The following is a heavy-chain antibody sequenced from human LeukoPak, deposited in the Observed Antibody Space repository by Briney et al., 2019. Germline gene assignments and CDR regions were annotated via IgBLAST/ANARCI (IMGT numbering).Heavy chain of an antibody. V-gene: IGHV4-59*08. J-gene: IGHJ6*03. CDR2: IYYSGST. D-gene: IGHD3-10*01. CDR3: ARSGGSGSYYLPYYYYYYMDV. CDR1: GGSISSYY. Sequence: SETLSLTCTVSGGSISSYYWSWIRQPPGKGLEWIGYIYYSGSTNYNPSLKSRVTISVDTSKNQFSLKLSSVTAADTAVYYCARSGGSGSYYLPYYYYYYMDVWGKGTTVTISS.